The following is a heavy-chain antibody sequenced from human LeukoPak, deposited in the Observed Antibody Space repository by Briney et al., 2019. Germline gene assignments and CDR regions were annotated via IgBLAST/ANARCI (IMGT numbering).Heavy chain of an antibody. CDR1: GYSISSGYY. D-gene: IGHD6-13*01. CDR3: AGVVSSSWYGNWFDP. Sequence: PSETLSLTCAVSGYSISSGYYWGWIRQPPGQGLEWIGSIYHSGSTYYNPSLKSRVTISVDTSKNQFSLKLSSVTAADTAVYYCAGVVSSSWYGNWFDPWGQGTLVTVSS. V-gene: IGHV4-38-2*01. J-gene: IGHJ5*02. CDR2: IYHSGST.